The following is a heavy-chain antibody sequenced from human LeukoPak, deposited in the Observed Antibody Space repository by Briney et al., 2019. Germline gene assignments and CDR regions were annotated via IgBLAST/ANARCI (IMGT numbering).Heavy chain of an antibody. J-gene: IGHJ6*03. V-gene: IGHV3-23*01. CDR2: ISSSGSST. CDR3: ARRSPGSSSLFFYYMDV. Sequence: PGGSLRLSCAASGFTFSNHAMSWVRQAPGKGLEWVSRISSSGSSTFFADHVKGRFTISRDNAKNSLYLQINTLQAEDTAVYYCARRSPGSSSLFFYYMDVWGKGTTVTVSS. CDR1: GFTFSNHA. D-gene: IGHD1-26*01.